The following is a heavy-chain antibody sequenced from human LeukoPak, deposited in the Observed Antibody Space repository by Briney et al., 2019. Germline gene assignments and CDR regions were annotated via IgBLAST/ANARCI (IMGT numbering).Heavy chain of an antibody. CDR2: IYYSGST. Sequence: PSETLSLTCTVSGGFISSHYWSWIRQPPGKGLEWIGYIYYSGSTNYNPSLKSRVTISVDTSKNQFSLKLSSVTAADTAVYYCARAVRSSSWYAYYYYYMDVWGKGTTVTVSS. CDR1: GGFISSHY. CDR3: ARAVRSSSWYAYYYYYMDV. V-gene: IGHV4-59*11. D-gene: IGHD6-13*01. J-gene: IGHJ6*03.